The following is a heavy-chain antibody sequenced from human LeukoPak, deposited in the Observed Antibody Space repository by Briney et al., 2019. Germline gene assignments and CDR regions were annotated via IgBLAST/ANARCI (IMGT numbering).Heavy chain of an antibody. CDR3: ASRDYYYGSSGYLNAFDI. CDR1: GYSFTSYW. J-gene: IGHJ3*02. Sequence: GESLKISCKGSGYSFTSYWIGWVRQMPGKGLEWMGIIYPGDSDTRYSPSFQGQVTISADKSISTAYLQWSSLKASDTAMYYCASRDYYYGSSGYLNAFDIWGQGTMVTVSS. D-gene: IGHD3-22*01. V-gene: IGHV5-51*01. CDR2: IYPGDSDT.